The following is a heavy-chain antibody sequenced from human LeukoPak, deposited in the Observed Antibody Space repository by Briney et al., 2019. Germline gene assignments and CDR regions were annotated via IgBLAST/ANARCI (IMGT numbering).Heavy chain of an antibody. J-gene: IGHJ5*02. D-gene: IGHD3-10*01. CDR2: IYPGDSDT. V-gene: IGHV5-51*01. CDR1: GYSFTNYW. CDR3: ARSEGKLLWFGELLPPDPNWFDP. Sequence: GESLKISCKGSGYSFTNYWIGWVRQMPGKGLEWMGIIYPGDSDTRYSPSFQGQVTISADKSISTAYLQWSSLKASDTAMYYCARSEGKLLWFGELLPPDPNWFDPWGQGTLVTVSS.